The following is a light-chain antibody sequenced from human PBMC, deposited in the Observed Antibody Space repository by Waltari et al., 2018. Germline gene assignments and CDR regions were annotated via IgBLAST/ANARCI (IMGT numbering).Light chain of an antibody. Sequence: DIQMTQSPSSLSASVGDRVTITCRASQSISSHLNWYQQKPGKAPSLLIYLRSNLQSGVPSRFSGSGSGTDFSLTISSLQPEDFATYYCQHHHIYPFTFGPGTKVDIK. CDR2: LRS. V-gene: IGKV1-39*01. CDR3: QHHHIYPFT. J-gene: IGKJ3*01. CDR1: QSISSH.